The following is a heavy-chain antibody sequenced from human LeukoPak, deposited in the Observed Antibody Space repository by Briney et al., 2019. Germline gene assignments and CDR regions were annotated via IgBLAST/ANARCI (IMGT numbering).Heavy chain of an antibody. Sequence: SETLSLTCTVSGGSISSYYWSWIRQPPGKGLEWIGYIYYSGSTNHNPSLKSRVTISVDTSKNQFSLKLSSVTAADTAVYYCATRPYCGGDCYENWYFDLWGRGTLVTVSS. D-gene: IGHD2-21*02. CDR3: ATRPYCGGDCYENWYFDL. V-gene: IGHV4-59*01. CDR2: IYYSGST. CDR1: GGSISSYY. J-gene: IGHJ2*01.